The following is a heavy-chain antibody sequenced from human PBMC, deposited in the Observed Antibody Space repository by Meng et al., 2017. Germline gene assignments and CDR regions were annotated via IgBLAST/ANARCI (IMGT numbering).Heavy chain of an antibody. CDR2: ISSSSSYI. V-gene: IGHV3-21*01. CDR3: ARDPPSEWELLPPGDY. J-gene: IGHJ4*02. Sequence: GQLVGSGGGLGKPGGSLRLSCAASGFTFSSYSMNWVRQAPGKGLEWVSSISSSSSYIYYADSVKGRFTISRDNAKNSLYLQMNSLRAEDTAVYYCARDPPSEWELLPPGDYWGQGTLVTVSS. D-gene: IGHD1-26*01. CDR1: GFTFSSYS.